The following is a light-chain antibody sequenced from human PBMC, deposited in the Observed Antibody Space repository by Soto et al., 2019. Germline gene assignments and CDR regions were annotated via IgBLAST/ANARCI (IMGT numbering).Light chain of an antibody. J-gene: IGKJ4*01. CDR1: QSISSY. V-gene: IGKV1-39*01. CDR3: QHASSFPLT. Sequence: DIRMTQSPSSLSASVGDRVTITCRASQSISSYLNWYQQKPGKAPKLLIYAASSLQSGVPSRFRGSGSGTDFTLTISSLQPEDFATYYCQHASSFPLTFGGGTKVDIK. CDR2: AAS.